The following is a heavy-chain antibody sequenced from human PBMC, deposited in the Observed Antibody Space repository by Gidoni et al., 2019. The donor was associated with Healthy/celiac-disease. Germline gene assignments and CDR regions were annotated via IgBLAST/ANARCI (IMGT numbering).Heavy chain of an antibody. CDR1: GFTFSSYS. J-gene: IGHJ4*02. CDR3: ASTSSGWWDEDGRGFDY. Sequence: EVQLVESGGGLVQPGGSLRLSCAASGFTFSSYSMNWVRQAPGKGLEWVSYISSSSSTIYYADSVKGRFTISRDNAKNSLYLQMNSLRAEDTAVYYCASTSSGWWDEDGRGFDYWGQGTLVTVSS. CDR2: ISSSSSTI. D-gene: IGHD6-19*01. V-gene: IGHV3-48*01.